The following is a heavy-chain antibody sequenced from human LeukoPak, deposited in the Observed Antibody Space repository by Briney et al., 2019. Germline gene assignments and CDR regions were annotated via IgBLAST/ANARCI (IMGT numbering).Heavy chain of an antibody. CDR1: GYTFTGYY. J-gene: IGHJ3*02. Sequence: GASVKVSCKASGYTFTGYYMHWVRQAPGQGLEXXXXINPNSGGTNYAQKFQGWVTMTRDTSISTAYMELSRLRSDDTAVYYCARPAGIAVAGDAFDIWGQGTMVTVSS. D-gene: IGHD6-19*01. V-gene: IGHV1-2*04. CDR3: ARPAGIAVAGDAFDI. CDR2: INPNSGGT.